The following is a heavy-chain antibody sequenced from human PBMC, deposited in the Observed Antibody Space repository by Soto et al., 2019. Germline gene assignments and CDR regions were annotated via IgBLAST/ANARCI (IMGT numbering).Heavy chain of an antibody. CDR1: GFSLSTSGVG. J-gene: IGHJ5*02. CDR2: IYWDDDK. Sequence: QITLKESGPTLVKPTQTLTLTCTFSGFSLSTSGVGVGWIRQPPGKALEWLALIYWDDDKRYSPSLKSRLTITKDXXKXQXXLTMTNMDPVDTATYYCAHRLMDYGAYDWYNWFDPWGQGTLVTVSS. CDR3: AHRLMDYGAYDWYNWFDP. V-gene: IGHV2-5*02. D-gene: IGHD4-17*01.